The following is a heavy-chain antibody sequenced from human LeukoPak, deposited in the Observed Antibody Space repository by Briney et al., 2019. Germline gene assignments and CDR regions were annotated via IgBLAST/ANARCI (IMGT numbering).Heavy chain of an antibody. Sequence: NPSETLSLTCAVYGGSFSGYYWSWIRQPAGKGLEWIGRIYTSGSTNYNPSLKSRVTMSVDTSKNQFSLKLSSVTAADTAVYYCARGKGLIVATDFDYWGQGTLVTVSS. CDR3: ARGKGLIVATDFDY. V-gene: IGHV4-59*10. D-gene: IGHD5-12*01. J-gene: IGHJ4*02. CDR2: IYTSGST. CDR1: GGSFSGYY.